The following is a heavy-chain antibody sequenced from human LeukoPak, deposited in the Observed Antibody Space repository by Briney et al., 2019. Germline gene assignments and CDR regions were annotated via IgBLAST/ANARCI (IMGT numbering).Heavy chain of an antibody. D-gene: IGHD3-16*01. CDR3: ARGGGLDV. Sequence: GGSLRLSCAASGFTFSNYWMGWVRQAPGKRPEWVANMNIDGSEKYYADSVKGRFTISRDNAKNSLYLQMSNLRAEDTAVYFCARGGGLDVWGQGATVIVSS. CDR2: MNIDGSEK. V-gene: IGHV3-7*03. J-gene: IGHJ6*02. CDR1: GFTFSNYW.